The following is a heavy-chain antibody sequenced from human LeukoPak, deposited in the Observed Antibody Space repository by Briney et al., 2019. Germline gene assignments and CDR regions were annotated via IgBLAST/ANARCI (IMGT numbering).Heavy chain of an antibody. D-gene: IGHD3-22*01. CDR3: ARSSGYYDSSGYSSRVSYYFDY. V-gene: IGHV4-30-4*01. CDR1: GGSISSGDYY. Sequence: SQTLSLTCTVSGGSISSGDYYWSWIRQPPGKGLEWIGYIYYSGSTYYNPSLKSRVTISVVTSKNQFSLKLSSVTAADTAVYYCARSSGYYDSSGYSSRVSYYFDYWGQGTLVTVSS. J-gene: IGHJ4*02. CDR2: IYYSGST.